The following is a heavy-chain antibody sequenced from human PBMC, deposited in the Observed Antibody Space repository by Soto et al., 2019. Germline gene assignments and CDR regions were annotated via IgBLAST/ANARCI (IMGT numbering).Heavy chain of an antibody. D-gene: IGHD6-6*01. CDR3: AKASSSSNEFDP. CDR2: ITESGGYT. CDR1: GFTFSNYA. J-gene: IGHJ5*02. Sequence: EVQLLESGGGLVQPGGSLRLSCAASGFTFSNYAFNWVRQAPGKGLEWVSGITESGGYTDYADSVRGRFTISRDNSKNTLYLQMNSLRAEDTAVYYCAKASSSSNEFDPWGQGTLVTVSS. V-gene: IGHV3-23*01.